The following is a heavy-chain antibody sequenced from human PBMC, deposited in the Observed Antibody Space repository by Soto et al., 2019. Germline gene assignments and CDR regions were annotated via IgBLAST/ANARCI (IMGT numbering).Heavy chain of an antibody. J-gene: IGHJ6*02. V-gene: IGHV1-18*01. CDR2: ISGYNGNT. CDR1: GYTFSNYG. D-gene: IGHD5-18*01. Sequence: QVPLVQSGAEVKKPGASVKVSCKASGYTFSNYGISWVRQGPGQGLEWMGWISGYNGNTHYEEKVQDRIKMTTDTSTSTTYLELRSLRSDDTAVYFCARAPGFGFGYSYAFAMDVWGQGTTVTVSS. CDR3: ARAPGFGFGYSYAFAMDV.